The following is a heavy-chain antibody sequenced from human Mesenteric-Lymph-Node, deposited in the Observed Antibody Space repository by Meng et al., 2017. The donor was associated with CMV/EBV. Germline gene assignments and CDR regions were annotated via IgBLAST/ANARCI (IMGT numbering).Heavy chain of an antibody. CDR1: GGSIRGYF. CDR3: AREGSHDYSNSDV. Sequence: SETLSLTCSVSGGSIRGYFWSWIRQPPGKGLEYIGFIYSSGSTNYNPSLKGRVTISVDTSKNQFSLKLSSVTAADTAVYYCAREGSHDYSNSDVWGQGTLVTVSS. V-gene: IGHV4-59*01. CDR2: IYSSGST. D-gene: IGHD4-11*01. J-gene: IGHJ4*02.